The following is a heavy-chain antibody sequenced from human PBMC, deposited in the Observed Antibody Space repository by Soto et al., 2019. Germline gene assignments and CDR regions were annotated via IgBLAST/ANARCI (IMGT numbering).Heavy chain of an antibody. CDR2: IYNSGNT. V-gene: IGHV4-61*01. J-gene: IGHJ4*02. CDR3: ARDQGVAVAVFDY. D-gene: IGHD6-19*01. Sequence: SETLSLTCTVSGGSVTSSSYYWSWIRQPPGKGLEWIGNIYNSGNTNYNPSLKSRVTISVDTSKTQISLKLTSVTAADTAVYYCARDQGVAVAVFDYWGQGTLVTVSS. CDR1: GGSVTSSSYY.